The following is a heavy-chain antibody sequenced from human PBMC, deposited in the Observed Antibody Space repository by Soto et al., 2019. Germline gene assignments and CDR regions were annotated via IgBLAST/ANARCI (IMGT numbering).Heavy chain of an antibody. CDR1: GGTFSSYT. Sequence: QVQLVQSAAEVKKPGSSVKVSCKASGGTFSSYTMSWVRQAPGQGLEWMGRIIPILNIGNYAQKFQGRVTITADKATSTAYLELSSLRSEDTAVYFCASFRGSYGLDVWGQGIRVTVSS. D-gene: IGHD3-10*01. CDR2: IIPILNIG. J-gene: IGHJ6*02. V-gene: IGHV1-69*02. CDR3: ASFRGSYGLDV.